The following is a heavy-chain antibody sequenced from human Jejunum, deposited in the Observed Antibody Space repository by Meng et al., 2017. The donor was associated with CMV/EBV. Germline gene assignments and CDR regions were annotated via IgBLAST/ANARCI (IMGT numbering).Heavy chain of an antibody. Sequence: SGASSGLTVSSFWMSWFRQAPGKGLEWVAHIKQNGSEKYYVDSVKGRFTISRDNTENSLFLQMNTLRAEDTAVYYCATTSGSSYWGQGALVTVSS. CDR3: ATTSGSSY. CDR1: GLTVSSFW. V-gene: IGHV3-7*01. J-gene: IGHJ4*02. D-gene: IGHD6-6*01. CDR2: IKQNGSEK.